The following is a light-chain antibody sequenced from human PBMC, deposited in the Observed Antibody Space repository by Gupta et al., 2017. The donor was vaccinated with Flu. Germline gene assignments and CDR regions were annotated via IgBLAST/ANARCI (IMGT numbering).Light chain of an antibody. V-gene: IGLV3-1*01. J-gene: IGLJ2*01. CDR2: KDT. CDR1: NLWNKH. Sequence: SYELIQPPSVSVSPGQTASITCSGDNLWNKHTCWFQQKPGQSPVLVIFKDTKRPSGIPERFSGSNSGNTATLTISGTQAMDEADYYCQTWDGSTVVFGGGTKLTVL. CDR3: QTWDGSTVV.